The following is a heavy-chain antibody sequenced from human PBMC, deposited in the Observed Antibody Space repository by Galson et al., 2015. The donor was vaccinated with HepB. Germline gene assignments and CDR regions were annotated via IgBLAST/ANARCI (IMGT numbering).Heavy chain of an antibody. CDR1: GGSISSYY. D-gene: IGHD6-19*01. Sequence: LSLTCTVSGGSISSYYWSWIRQPPGKGLEWIGYIYYSGSGNYNPSLESRVTISVDTSKNQFSLKLRSVTAADTAVYYCARVAYSSGWYYFDFWGQGTLVTVSS. V-gene: IGHV4-59*01. CDR2: IYYSGSG. CDR3: ARVAYSSGWYYFDF. J-gene: IGHJ4*02.